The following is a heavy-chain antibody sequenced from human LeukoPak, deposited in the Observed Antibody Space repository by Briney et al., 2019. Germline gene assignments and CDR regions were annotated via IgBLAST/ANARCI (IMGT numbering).Heavy chain of an antibody. CDR1: GFTFSSYG. Sequence: GGSLRLSCAASGFTFSSYGMHWVRQAPGKGLEWVAFIRYDGSNKYYADSVKGRFTISRDNSKNTLYLQMNSLRAEDTAVYYCAKGYCSSTSCYRAFDIWGQGTMVTVSS. V-gene: IGHV3-30*02. J-gene: IGHJ3*02. CDR2: IRYDGSNK. D-gene: IGHD2-2*02. CDR3: AKGYCSSTSCYRAFDI.